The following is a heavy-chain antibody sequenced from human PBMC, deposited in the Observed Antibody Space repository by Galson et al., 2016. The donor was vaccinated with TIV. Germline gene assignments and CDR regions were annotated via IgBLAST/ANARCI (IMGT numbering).Heavy chain of an antibody. Sequence: SLRLSCAASGFTFSNYAMTWVRQVPGKGLEWVSSISDSGDSTYYADSVKGRFTISRDNSKNTLYLQMNSLRAEDTAIYYCAKGPLIVVELDSWGQGTLVTVSS. CDR2: ISDSGDST. D-gene: IGHD3-22*01. J-gene: IGHJ4*02. CDR3: AKGPLIVVELDS. CDR1: GFTFSNYA. V-gene: IGHV3-23*01.